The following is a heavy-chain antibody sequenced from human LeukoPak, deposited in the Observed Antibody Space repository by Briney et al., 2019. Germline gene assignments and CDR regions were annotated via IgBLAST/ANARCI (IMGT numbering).Heavy chain of an antibody. J-gene: IGHJ4*02. CDR3: ARDRGGFTYGEYYFDY. Sequence: RPSETLSLTCTVSGGSISSYYWSWIRQPPGKGLEWIGYIYYSGSTNYNPSLKSRVTISVDTSKNQFSLKLSSVTAADTAVYYCARDRGGFTYGEYYFDYWGQGSLVTVSS. V-gene: IGHV4-59*12. D-gene: IGHD2-15*01. CDR2: IYYSGST. CDR1: GGSISSYY.